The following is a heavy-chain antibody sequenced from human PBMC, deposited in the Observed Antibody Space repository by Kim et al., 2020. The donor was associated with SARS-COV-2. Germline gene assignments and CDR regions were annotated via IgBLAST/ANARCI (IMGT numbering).Heavy chain of an antibody. D-gene: IGHD3-16*02. V-gene: IGHV4-39*01. CDR3: ARRDREGAFDI. J-gene: IGHJ3*02. Sequence: TYYNPSLKSRVTISVATSKNQFTLKLSSVTAADTAVYYCARRDREGAFDIWGQGTMVTVSS. CDR2: T.